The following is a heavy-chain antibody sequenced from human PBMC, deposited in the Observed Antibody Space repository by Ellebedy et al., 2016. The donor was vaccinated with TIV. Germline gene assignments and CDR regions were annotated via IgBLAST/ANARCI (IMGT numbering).Heavy chain of an antibody. D-gene: IGHD2-2*01. V-gene: IGHV3-7*03. CDR1: GFTFGDYG. CDR2: INKDGSEE. J-gene: IGHJ4*02. CDR3: ARGFMPDY. Sequence: PGGSLRLSCTASGFTFGDYGMTWFRQALGKGLEWVANINKDGSEEYYLDSVKGRFTISRDNTKRSLFLQMNSLRAEDTALYYCARGFMPDYWGQGTLVTVSS.